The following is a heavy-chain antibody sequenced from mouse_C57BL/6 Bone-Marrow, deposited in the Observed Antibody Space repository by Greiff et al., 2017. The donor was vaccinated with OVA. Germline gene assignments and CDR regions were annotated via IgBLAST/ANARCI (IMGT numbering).Heavy chain of an antibody. D-gene: IGHD2-2*01. CDR2: IYPGSGST. Sequence: QVQLQQPGAELVKPGASVKMSCKASGYTFTSYWITWVKQRPGQGLEWIGDIYPGSGSTNYKEKLQSQATLTEDTTSSTAYMQLSSLTSEYSAVYYCARGDLLWLRRDAYWGQGTLVTVSA. J-gene: IGHJ3*01. CDR1: GYTFTSYW. CDR3: ARGDLLWLRRDAY. V-gene: IGHV1-55*01.